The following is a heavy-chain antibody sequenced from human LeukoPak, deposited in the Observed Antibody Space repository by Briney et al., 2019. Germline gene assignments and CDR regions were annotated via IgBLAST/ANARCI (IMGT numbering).Heavy chain of an antibody. CDR1: GFTFSSYW. CDR3: ASIAWFGGMDWYFDL. CDR2: IKQDGSEK. V-gene: IGHV3-7*01. Sequence: PGGSLRLSCAASGFTFSSYWMSWVRQAPGKGLEWVANIKQDGSEKYYVDSVKGRFTISRDNAKNSLYLQMNSLRAEDTAVYYCASIAWFGGMDWYFDLWGRGTLVTVSS. J-gene: IGHJ2*01. D-gene: IGHD3-10*01.